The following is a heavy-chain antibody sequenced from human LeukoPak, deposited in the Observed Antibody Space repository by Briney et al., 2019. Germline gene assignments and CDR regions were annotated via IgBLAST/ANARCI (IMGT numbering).Heavy chain of an antibody. D-gene: IGHD2-15*01. CDR1: GFTFSTFA. CDR3: AARPGEVAVPFDY. J-gene: IGHJ4*02. V-gene: IGHV3-23*01. Sequence: PGGSLRLSCAASGFTFSTFAMTWARQAPGKGLEWVSLISGSGGITYYADSVNGRFTISRDNSKNTLYLQMHSLRAEDTAVYYCAARPGEVAVPFDYWGQGTLVTVSS. CDR2: ISGSGGIT.